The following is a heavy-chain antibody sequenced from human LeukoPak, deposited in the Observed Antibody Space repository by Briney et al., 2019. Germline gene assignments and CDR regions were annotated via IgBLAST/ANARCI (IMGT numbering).Heavy chain of an antibody. V-gene: IGHV1-69*05. D-gene: IGHD3-22*01. Sequence: SVKVSCEASGGTFSSYAISWVRQAPGQGLEWMGRIIPIFGTANYAQKFQGRVTITTDESTSPAYMELSTLRSEDTAVYYCARDHLPLAYSDRLDAFDIWGQGTMVTVSS. CDR2: IIPIFGTA. CDR1: GGTFSSYA. CDR3: ARDHLPLAYSDRLDAFDI. J-gene: IGHJ3*02.